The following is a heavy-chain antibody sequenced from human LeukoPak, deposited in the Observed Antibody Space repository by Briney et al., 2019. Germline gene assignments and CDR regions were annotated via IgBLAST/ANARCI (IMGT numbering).Heavy chain of an antibody. J-gene: IGHJ4*02. D-gene: IGHD6-19*01. V-gene: IGHV4-59*08. CDR3: ARLKPGSGYFDY. CDR1: GGSISSYY. CDR2: IYYSGST. Sequence: SETLSLTCTVSGGSISSYYWSWIRQPPGKGLEWIGYIYYSGSTNYNPSLKSRVTISLDTSKNQFSLKLSPVTAADTAVYYCARLKPGSGYFDYWGQGTLVTVSS.